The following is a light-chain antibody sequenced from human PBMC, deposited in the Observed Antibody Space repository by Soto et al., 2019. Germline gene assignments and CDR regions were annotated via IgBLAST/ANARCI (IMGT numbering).Light chain of an antibody. V-gene: IGKV3D-15*01. CDR1: QSISIG. J-gene: IGKJ5*01. CDR2: GAS. Sequence: EIVMTQSPATLSVSQGETATLSCRASQSISIGLAWYRQKPGQPPRLLIYGASTRATGTPARFSGSGSGTEFTLTISSLQSEDFALYFCQQYNKWPLITFGQGTRLENK. CDR3: QQYNKWPLIT.